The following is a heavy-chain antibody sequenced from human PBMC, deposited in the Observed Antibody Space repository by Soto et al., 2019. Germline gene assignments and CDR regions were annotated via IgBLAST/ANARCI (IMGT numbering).Heavy chain of an antibody. CDR3: ASGYDFWSGVYGMDV. CDR1: GYTFTSYD. D-gene: IGHD3-3*01. CDR2: MNPNSGNT. Sequence: QVQLVQSGAEVKKPGTSVKVSCKASGYTFTSYDISWVRQATGQGLEWMGWMNPNSGNTGYAQKFQGRVTMTRNTSISTAYMELSSLRSEATAVYYCASGYDFWSGVYGMDVWGQGTTVTVSS. V-gene: IGHV1-8*01. J-gene: IGHJ6*02.